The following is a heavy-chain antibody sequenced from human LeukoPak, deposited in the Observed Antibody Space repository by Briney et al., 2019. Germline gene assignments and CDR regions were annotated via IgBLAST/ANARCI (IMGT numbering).Heavy chain of an antibody. Sequence: PSETLSLTCAVYGGSFSGYYWSWIRQPPGKGLEWMGEINHSGSTNYNPSLKSRVTISVNTSKNQFSLKLSSVTAADTAVYYCASVGAVAGNDYFDYWGQGTLVTVSS. D-gene: IGHD6-19*01. J-gene: IGHJ4*02. CDR3: ASVGAVAGNDYFDY. CDR2: INHSGST. V-gene: IGHV4-34*01. CDR1: GGSFSGYY.